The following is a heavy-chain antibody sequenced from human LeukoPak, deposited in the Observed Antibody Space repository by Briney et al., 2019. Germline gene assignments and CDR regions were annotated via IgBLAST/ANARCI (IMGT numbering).Heavy chain of an antibody. V-gene: IGHV3-23*01. J-gene: IGHJ4*02. CDR1: GFTFSSFA. D-gene: IGHD3-9*01. CDR2: IDKSGAST. Sequence: GGSLRLSCAVSGFTFSSFAMSWVRRPPGKGLQWVSAIDKSGASTDYADSVKGRFTISRDNSKSTLYLQMNSLRAEDTAIYYCAKDAGGTSYYPFDYWGQGTPVTVSS. CDR3: AKDAGGTSYYPFDY.